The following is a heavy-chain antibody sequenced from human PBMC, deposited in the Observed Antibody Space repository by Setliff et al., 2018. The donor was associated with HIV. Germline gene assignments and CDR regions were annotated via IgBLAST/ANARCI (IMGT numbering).Heavy chain of an antibody. V-gene: IGHV4-39*01. D-gene: IGHD3-10*01. J-gene: IGHJ4*02. CDR1: GASVTSSSYY. CDR3: ATHYGSGSYYNC. Sequence: SETLSLTCSVSGASVTSSSYYWGWIRQPPGKGLEWIGSIYYGGNTYSNPSLRSRLSISLDTSKNQFSLELYSVTAADTAVYYCATHYGSGSYYNCWGQGRLVTVSS. CDR2: IYYGGNT.